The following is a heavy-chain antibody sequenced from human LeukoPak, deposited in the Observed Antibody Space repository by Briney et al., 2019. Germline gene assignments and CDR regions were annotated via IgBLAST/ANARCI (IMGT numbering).Heavy chain of an antibody. D-gene: IGHD6-19*01. J-gene: IGHJ5*02. CDR1: GGSISSYY. V-gene: IGHV4-39*07. CDR3: ARDPPRGYSSGWPRFDP. CDR2: IYYSGST. Sequence: SETLSLTCTVSGGSISSYYWGWIRQPPGKGLEWIGSIYYSGSTYYNPSLKSRVTISVDTSKNQFSLKLSSVTAADTAVYYCARDPPRGYSSGWPRFDPWGQGTLVTVSS.